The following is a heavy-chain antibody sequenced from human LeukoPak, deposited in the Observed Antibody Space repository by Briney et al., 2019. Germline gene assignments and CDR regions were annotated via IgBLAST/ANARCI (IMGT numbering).Heavy chain of an antibody. CDR2: IKSKTDGGTT. D-gene: IGHD3-10*01. CDR1: GFTFSNAW. Sequence: GGSLRLSCAASGFTFSNAWMSWVRQAPGKGLEWVGRIKSKTDGGTTDYAAPVKGRFTISRDDSKNTLYLQMTSLKTENTGVYYCTTCPLTVVRGVSGRRWFDPWAQEPLVTVSS. J-gene: IGHJ5*02. CDR3: TTCPLTVVRGVSGRRWFDP. V-gene: IGHV3-15*01.